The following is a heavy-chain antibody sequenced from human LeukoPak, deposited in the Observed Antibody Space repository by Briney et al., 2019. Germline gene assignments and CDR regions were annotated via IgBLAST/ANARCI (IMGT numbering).Heavy chain of an antibody. CDR3: ARSSITMIVVVNAWYFDY. CDR2: TYYRSKWYN. D-gene: IGHD3-22*01. J-gene: IGHJ4*02. CDR1: GDSVSSNSAA. Sequence: SQTLSLTCAISGDSVSSNSAAWNWIRQSPSRGLEWLGRTYYRSKWYNDYAVSVKSRITINPDTSKNQFSLQLNSVTPEDTAVYYCARSSITMIVVVNAWYFDYWGQGTLVTVSS. V-gene: IGHV6-1*01.